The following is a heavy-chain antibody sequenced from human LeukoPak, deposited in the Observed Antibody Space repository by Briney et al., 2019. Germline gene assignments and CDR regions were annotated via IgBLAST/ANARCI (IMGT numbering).Heavy chain of an antibody. D-gene: IGHD4-11*01. J-gene: IGHJ3*02. CDR3: ARSDYLNAFDI. CDR1: GGSISSYY. Sequence: SETLSLTCTVSGGSISSYYWSWIRQPAGKGLGWIGRIYTSGSTNYNPSLKSRVTMSVDTSKNQFSLKLSSVTAADTAVYYCARSDYLNAFDIWGQGTMVTVSS. CDR2: IYTSGST. V-gene: IGHV4-4*07.